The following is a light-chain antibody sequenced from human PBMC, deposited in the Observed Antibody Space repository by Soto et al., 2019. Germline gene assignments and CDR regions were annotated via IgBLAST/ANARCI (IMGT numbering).Light chain of an antibody. J-gene: IGLJ2*01. CDR3: CSEAGSSTVV. CDR2: EVS. V-gene: IGLV2-23*02. CDR1: SSDVGSYNL. Sequence: QSALTQPASVSGSPGQSITISCTGTSSDVGSYNLVSWYQQHPGKAPKLMIYEVSKRPSGVSNRFSGSKSGNTASLTISGLQAEDEADYYCCSEAGSSTVVFGGGTKVTVL.